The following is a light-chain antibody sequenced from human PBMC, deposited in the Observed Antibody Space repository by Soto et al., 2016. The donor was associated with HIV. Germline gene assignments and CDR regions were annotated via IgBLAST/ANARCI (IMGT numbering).Light chain of an antibody. Sequence: SYELTQPPSVPVAPGKTASIACGGHNIGSNSVHWYQQKPGQAPVLVVHDDSERPSGIPERFSGSNSGNTATLTISRVEAGDEADYSCQVWDTNNDHWVFGGGTKLTVL. CDR1: NIGSNS. CDR2: DDS. CDR3: QVWDTNNDHWV. J-gene: IGLJ3*02. V-gene: IGLV3-21*03.